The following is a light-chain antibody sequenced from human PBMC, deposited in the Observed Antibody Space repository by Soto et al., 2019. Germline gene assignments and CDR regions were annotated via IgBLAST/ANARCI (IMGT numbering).Light chain of an antibody. J-gene: IGKJ2*01. V-gene: IGKV3-20*01. CDR2: GAS. Sequence: EIVLTQSPATLSLSPGEGATLSCRASHSVASTYLAWYQQTPGLAPRLIIYGASNRASGTPDRFSGGGSGTDFTLTISRLEPEDFAVYYCQQYGSSSFTFGQGTKLEIK. CDR1: HSVASTY. CDR3: QQYGSSSFT.